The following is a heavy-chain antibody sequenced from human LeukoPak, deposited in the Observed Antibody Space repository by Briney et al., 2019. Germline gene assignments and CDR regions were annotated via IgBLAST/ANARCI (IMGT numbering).Heavy chain of an antibody. J-gene: IGHJ4*02. D-gene: IGHD3-10*01. CDR3: ARGQKLRAFDY. CDR1: GFSLSTSGMR. CDR2: IDWDDDK. V-gene: IGHV2-70*04. Sequence: SGPALVKPTQTLTLTCTFSGFSLSTSGMRVSWIRQPPGKALEWLARIDWDDDKFYSTSLKTRLTISKDTSKNQVILTMTNMDPVDTATYYCARGQKLRAFDYWGQGTLVTVSS.